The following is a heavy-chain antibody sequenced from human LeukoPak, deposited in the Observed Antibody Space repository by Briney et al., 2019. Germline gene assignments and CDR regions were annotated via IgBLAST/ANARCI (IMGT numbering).Heavy chain of an antibody. J-gene: IGHJ4*02. CDR2: IKQDGSEK. D-gene: IGHD6-19*01. CDR1: GFTFSSYW. V-gene: IGHV3-7*01. Sequence: GGSLRLSCVASGFTFSSYWMSWVRQAPGKGLEWVANIKQDGSEKYYVDSVKGRFIISRDNAKNSLYLQMNSLRAEDTAVYYCARDKVRDAVAGSNFDYWGQGTLVTVSS. CDR3: ARDKVRDAVAGSNFDY.